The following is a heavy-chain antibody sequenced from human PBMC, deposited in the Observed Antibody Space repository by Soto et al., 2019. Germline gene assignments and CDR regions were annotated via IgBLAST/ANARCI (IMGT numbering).Heavy chain of an antibody. CDR2: ISWNSGSI. V-gene: IGHV3-9*01. J-gene: IGHJ3*02. D-gene: IGHD2-21*01. CDR1: GFTFDDYA. Sequence: PGGSLRLSCAASGFTFDDYAMHWVRQAPGKGLEWVSGISWNSGSIGYADSVKGRFTISRDNAKNSLYLQMNSLRAEDTALYYCAKDISAALLLAFDIWRQGTMVTVSS. CDR3: AKDISAALLLAFDI.